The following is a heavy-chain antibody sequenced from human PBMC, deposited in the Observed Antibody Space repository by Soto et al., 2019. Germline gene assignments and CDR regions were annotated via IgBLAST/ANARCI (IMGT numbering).Heavy chain of an antibody. Sequence: SETLSLTCTVSGGSISSSSYYWGWIRQPPGKGLEWIGSIYYSGSTYYNPSLKSRVTISVDTSENQFSLKLSSVTAADTAVYYCARVLTMVRGVITYYYYYYMDVWGKGTTVTVSS. V-gene: IGHV4-39*01. CDR3: ARVLTMVRGVITYYYYYYMDV. D-gene: IGHD3-10*01. J-gene: IGHJ6*03. CDR1: GGSISSSSYY. CDR2: IYYSGST.